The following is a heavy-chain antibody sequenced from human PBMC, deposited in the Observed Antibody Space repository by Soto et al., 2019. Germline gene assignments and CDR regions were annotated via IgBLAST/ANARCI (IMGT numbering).Heavy chain of an antibody. V-gene: IGHV3-23*01. CDR3: SNPYGGNARIDY. D-gene: IGHD4-17*01. Sequence: EVQLLESGGGLVQPGGSLRLSCAASGFTFSSYAMSWVRQAPGKGLEWVSAISGSGGSTYYADSVKGRFTISRDNSKNTLYLQMNSLRAEDTAVYYCSNPYGGNARIDYWGQGTLVNVSS. CDR2: ISGSGGST. CDR1: GFTFSSYA. J-gene: IGHJ4*02.